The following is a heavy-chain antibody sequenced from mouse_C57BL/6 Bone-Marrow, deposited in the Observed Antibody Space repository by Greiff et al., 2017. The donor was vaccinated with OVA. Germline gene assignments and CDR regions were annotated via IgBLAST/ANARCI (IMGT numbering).Heavy chain of an antibody. J-gene: IGHJ2*01. CDR2: ISSGGSYT. Sequence: DVQRVESGGDLVKPGGSLKLSCAASGFTFSSYGMSWVRQTPDKRLEWVATISSGGSYTYYPDIVNGRFTISRDNAKNTQYLQMSGLKSEDTAMYYCARHYYGSSYDWGQGTTLTVSS. D-gene: IGHD1-1*01. CDR1: GFTFSSYG. V-gene: IGHV5-6*01. CDR3: ARHYYGSSYD.